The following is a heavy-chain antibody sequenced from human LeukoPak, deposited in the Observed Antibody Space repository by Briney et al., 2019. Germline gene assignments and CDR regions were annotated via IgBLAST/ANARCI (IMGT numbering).Heavy chain of an antibody. J-gene: IGHJ4*02. V-gene: IGHV3-7*01. CDR3: ATDLNWDNW. CDR1: GFTFTAYW. CDR2: IHKDGSEK. D-gene: IGHD1-20*01. Sequence: GGSLRLSCEASGFTFTAYWMTWVRQAPGKGLEWVANIHKDGSEKFLLDSVKGRFSISRDNAKNTLFLQMNRLRAEDTAVYYCATDLNWDNWWGQGTLVTVSS.